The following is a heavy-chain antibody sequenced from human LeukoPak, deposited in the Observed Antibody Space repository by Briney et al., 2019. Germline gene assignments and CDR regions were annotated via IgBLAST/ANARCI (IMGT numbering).Heavy chain of an antibody. Sequence: GESLKISCKGSGCSFTSYWIIWGRQMPGKGLEGLVRIEPSDSYTNYSASLQGHVTISADKSISTAYLQWSSLKASDTAMYYCARETGYSYGDTDAFDIWGQGTMVTVSS. V-gene: IGHV5-10-1*01. D-gene: IGHD5-18*01. CDR3: ARETGYSYGDTDAFDI. J-gene: IGHJ3*02. CDR2: IEPSDSYT. CDR1: GCSFTSYW.